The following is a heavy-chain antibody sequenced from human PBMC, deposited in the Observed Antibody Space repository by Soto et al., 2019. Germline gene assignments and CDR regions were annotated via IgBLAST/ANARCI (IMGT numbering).Heavy chain of an antibody. CDR2: IRNDRSHI. CDR1: GFTFSDYG. J-gene: IGHJ6*02. Sequence: PGGSLRLSCAASGFTFSDYGMHWVRQAPGKGLEWVAVIRNDRSHIYYADSVQGRFTISRDNSKKMLFLQMNSLRAEDTAVYYCARDGGSGRDYYYYGMDVWGQGTTVTVSS. V-gene: IGHV3-33*01. CDR3: ARDGGSGRDYYYYGMDV. D-gene: IGHD6-25*01.